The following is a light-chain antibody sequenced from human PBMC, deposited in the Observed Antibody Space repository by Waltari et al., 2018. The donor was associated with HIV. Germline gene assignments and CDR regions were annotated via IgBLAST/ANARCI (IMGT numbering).Light chain of an antibody. Sequence: DIQMTQSPSILAVSMGDRLTFTCRASQSGSNWLAWYQQKPGRAPKLLIYKASSLESGVPSRFSGSGSGAEFTLTISSLQPDDIATYYCQHYNSYPWTFGQGTKVEIK. CDR3: QHYNSYPWT. CDR2: KAS. CDR1: QSGSNW. J-gene: IGKJ1*01. V-gene: IGKV1-5*03.